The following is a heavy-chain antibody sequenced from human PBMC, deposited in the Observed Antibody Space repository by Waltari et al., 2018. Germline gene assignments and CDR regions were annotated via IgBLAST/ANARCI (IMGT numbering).Heavy chain of an antibody. V-gene: IGHV4-59*01. Sequence: QVQLQESGPGLAKPSETLSLTCTVSGGSISSYDRGWIRQPPGKGLEWIGYIYYSGSTNYNPSLKGGVTISVDTSKNQFSLKLSSVTAADTAVYYCARGPTYYYYYMDVWGKGTTVTVSS. J-gene: IGHJ6*03. CDR3: ARGPTYYYYYMDV. CDR1: GGSISSYD. CDR2: IYYSGST.